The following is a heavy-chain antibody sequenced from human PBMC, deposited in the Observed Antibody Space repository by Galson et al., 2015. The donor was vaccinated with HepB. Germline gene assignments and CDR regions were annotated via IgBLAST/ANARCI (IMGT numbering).Heavy chain of an antibody. CDR1: GFTFDDYA. CDR2: ISWNSGSI. J-gene: IGHJ4*02. Sequence: SLRLSCAASGFTFDDYAMHWVRQAPGKGLEWVSGISWNSGSIGYADSVKGRFTISRDNAKNSLYLQMNSLRAEDTALYYCAKGRLVEGGPLDYWGQGTLVTVSS. CDR3: AKGRLVEGGPLDY. D-gene: IGHD6-19*01. V-gene: IGHV3-9*01.